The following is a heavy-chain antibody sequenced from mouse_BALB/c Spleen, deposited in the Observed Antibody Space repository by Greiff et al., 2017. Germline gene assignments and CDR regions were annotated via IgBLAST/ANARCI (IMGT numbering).Heavy chain of an antibody. J-gene: IGHJ2*01. CDR3: ARGDYYY. V-gene: IGHV5-17*02. CDR1: GFTFSSFG. CDR2: ISSGSSTI. Sequence: EVKLVESGGGLVQPGGSRKLSCAASGFTFSSFGMHWVRQAPEKGLEWVAYISSGSSTIYYADTVKGRFTISRDNPKNTLFLQMTSLRSEDTAMYYCARGDYYYWGQGTTRTVSS. D-gene: IGHD1-1*01.